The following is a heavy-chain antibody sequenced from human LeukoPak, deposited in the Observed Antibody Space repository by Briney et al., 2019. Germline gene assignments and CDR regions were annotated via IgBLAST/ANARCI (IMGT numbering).Heavy chain of an antibody. Sequence: GGSLRLSCAASGLSFSSYAMHWVRQAPGKGLEWVAVISYDGTEKYYGDSVKGRSTISRDNSKNTLYLQMNSLRAEDTALYYCARDGHGVPLDYWGQGTLVTVSP. J-gene: IGHJ4*02. CDR1: GLSFSSYA. CDR3: ARDGHGVPLDY. CDR2: ISYDGTEK. D-gene: IGHD4-17*01. V-gene: IGHV3-30-3*01.